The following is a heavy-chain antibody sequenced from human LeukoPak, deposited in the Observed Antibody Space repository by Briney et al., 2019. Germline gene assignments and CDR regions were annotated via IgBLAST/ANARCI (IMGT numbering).Heavy chain of an antibody. J-gene: IGHJ5*02. CDR3: ARARIAAAETGLWFDP. CDR2: ISAYNGNT. CDR1: GYTFTSYG. V-gene: IGHV1-18*01. D-gene: IGHD6-13*01. Sequence: ASVKVSCKASGYTFTSYGISWVRQAPGQGLEWMGWISAYNGNTNYAQKLQGRVTMSTDTSTSTAYMELRSLRSDDTAVYYCARARIAAAETGLWFDPWGQGTLVTVSS.